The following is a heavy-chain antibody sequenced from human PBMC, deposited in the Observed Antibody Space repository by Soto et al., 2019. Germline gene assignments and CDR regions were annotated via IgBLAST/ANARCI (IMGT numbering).Heavy chain of an antibody. V-gene: IGHV3-23*01. J-gene: IGHJ6*03. D-gene: IGHD3-10*01. CDR3: SETPRPYYYYMDV. CDR1: GFTFSTYA. CDR2: ISGSGSDR. Sequence: EVQVLESGGGLVQPGGSLRLSCVASGFTFSTYAMNWVRQAPGKGLEWVSGISGSGSDRYYADSVRGRFTISRDNSNNTLKLQMGRLGAQDPAHNFRSETPRPYYYYMDVWGKGTTVTVSS.